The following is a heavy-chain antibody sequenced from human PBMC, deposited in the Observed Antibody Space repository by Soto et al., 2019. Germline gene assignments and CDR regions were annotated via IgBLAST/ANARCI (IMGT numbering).Heavy chain of an antibody. CDR2: IYSSGTT. CDR1: GISIDNYY. J-gene: IGHJ5*02. Sequence: SETLSLTCTVSGISIDNYYCSWIRQSAGKGLEWIGRIYSSGTTNYNPSLKSRVTMSVDMSKSQFSLNVRSVTAADTAVYYCVRDVGWSGWFDPWGQGTLITVSS. D-gene: IGHD6-19*01. V-gene: IGHV4-4*07. CDR3: VRDVGWSGWFDP.